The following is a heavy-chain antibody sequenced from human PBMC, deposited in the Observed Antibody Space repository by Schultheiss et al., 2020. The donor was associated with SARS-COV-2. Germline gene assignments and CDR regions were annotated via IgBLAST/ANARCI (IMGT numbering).Heavy chain of an antibody. Sequence: GGSLRLSCAASGFTFSSYAMSWVRQAPGKGLEWVSAISGSGGSTYYADSVKGRFTISRDNSKNTLYLQMNSLRAEDTAVYYCAKDHAIFGVVTILPEYFQHWGQGTLVTVSS. V-gene: IGHV3-23*01. J-gene: IGHJ1*01. CDR1: GFTFSSYA. CDR2: ISGSGGST. CDR3: AKDHAIFGVVTILPEYFQH. D-gene: IGHD3-3*01.